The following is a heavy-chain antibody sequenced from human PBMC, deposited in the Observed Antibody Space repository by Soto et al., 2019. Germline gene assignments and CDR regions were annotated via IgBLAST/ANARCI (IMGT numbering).Heavy chain of an antibody. D-gene: IGHD1-26*01. J-gene: IGHJ4*02. CDR3: ARVNLIPYGGSHAYFDY. CDR1: GYTFTSYG. CDR2: ISAYNGNT. Sequence: ASVKVSCKASGYTFTSYGISWVRQAPGQGLEWMGWISAYNGNTNYAQKLQGRVTMTTDTSTSTAYMELRSLRSDDTAVYYCARVNLIPYGGSHAYFDYWGQGTLVTVSS. V-gene: IGHV1-18*01.